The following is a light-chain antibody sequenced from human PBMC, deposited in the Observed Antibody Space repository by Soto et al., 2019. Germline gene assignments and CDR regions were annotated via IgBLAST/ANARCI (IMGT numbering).Light chain of an antibody. CDR1: QSVSSN. J-gene: IGKJ4*01. V-gene: IGKV3-15*01. CDR3: QHYNNWPLT. CDR2: GAS. Sequence: EIVMTQSPATLSVSPGERATISCRASQSVSSNLAWYQQKPGQAPRLLIYGASTRATGIPARFSGSGSGTEFTLTISSLQSEDFAVDYCQHYNNWPLTFGGGSKVEIK.